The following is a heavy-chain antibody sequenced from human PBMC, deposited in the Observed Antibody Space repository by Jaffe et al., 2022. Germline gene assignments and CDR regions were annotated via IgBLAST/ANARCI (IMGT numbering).Heavy chain of an antibody. V-gene: IGHV4-34*01. D-gene: IGHD3-10*01. CDR2: INHSGST. CDR1: GGSFSGYY. CDR3: ARYGSGSYYRYFDY. Sequence: QVQLQQWGAGLLKPSETLSLTCAVYGGSFSGYYWSWIRQPPGKGLEWIGEINHSGSTNYNPSLKSRVTISVDTSKNQFSLKLSSVTAADTAVYYCARYGSGSYYRYFDYWGQGTLVTVSS. J-gene: IGHJ4*02.